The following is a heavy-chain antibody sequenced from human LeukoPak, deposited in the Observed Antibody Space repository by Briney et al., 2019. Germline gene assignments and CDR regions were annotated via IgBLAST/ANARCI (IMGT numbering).Heavy chain of an antibody. J-gene: IGHJ4*02. V-gene: IGHV3-23*01. CDR3: AKDLFFRRESMIFDY. D-gene: IGHD3-16*01. CDR1: GFTFSSYA. Sequence: PGGSLRLSCAASGFTFSSYAMSWVRQAPGKGLEWVSAISGSGGSTYYADSVKGRFTISRDNSKNTLYLQMNSLRAEDTAVYYCAKDLFFRRESMIFDYWGQGTLVTVSS. CDR2: ISGSGGST.